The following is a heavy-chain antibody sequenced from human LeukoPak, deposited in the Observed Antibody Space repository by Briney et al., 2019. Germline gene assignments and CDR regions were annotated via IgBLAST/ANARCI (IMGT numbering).Heavy chain of an antibody. CDR2: IKQDGSEK. J-gene: IGHJ4*02. D-gene: IGHD3-3*01. V-gene: IGHV3-7*01. CDR3: ARESSDFWSGYYSGGFDY. Sequence: GGSLRLSCAASGFTFDHYWMSWVRQAPGKGLEWVANIKQDGSEKYYVDSVKGRFTISGDNAKNSPYLQMNSLRAEDTAVYYCARESSDFWSGYYSGGFDYWGQGTLVTVSS. CDR1: GFTFDHYW.